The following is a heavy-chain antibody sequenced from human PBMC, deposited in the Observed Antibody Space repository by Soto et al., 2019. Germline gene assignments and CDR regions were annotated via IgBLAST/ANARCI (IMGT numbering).Heavy chain of an antibody. J-gene: IGHJ5*02. Sequence: PGESLKISCKASGYSFTSYWIIWVRQMPGRGLEWMGRIDPSDSYTDYNPAFQGHIIISSDKSTSTVYLQLTTLKASDNGMYYCARPQGGTDWLDTWGQGTLITVSS. V-gene: IGHV5-10-1*01. CDR3: ARPQGGTDWLDT. D-gene: IGHD1-7*01. CDR2: IDPSDSYT. CDR1: GYSFTSYW.